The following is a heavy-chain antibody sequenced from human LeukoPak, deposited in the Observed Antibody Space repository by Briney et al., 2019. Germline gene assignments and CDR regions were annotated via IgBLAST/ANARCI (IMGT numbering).Heavy chain of an antibody. V-gene: IGHV3-21*01. D-gene: IGHD3-22*01. J-gene: IGHJ4*02. CDR2: ISSSSGYI. CDR1: GFTFSSYS. CDR3: AREGYYYDSSGYSPFDY. Sequence: PGGSLRLSCAASGFTFSSYSMNWVRQAPGKGLEWVSSISSSSGYIYYADSVKGRFTISRDNAKNSLYLQMNSLRAEDTAVYYCAREGYYYDSSGYSPFDYWGQGTLVTVSS.